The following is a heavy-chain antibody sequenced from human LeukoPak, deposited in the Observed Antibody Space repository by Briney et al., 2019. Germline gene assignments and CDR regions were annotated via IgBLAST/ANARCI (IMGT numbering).Heavy chain of an antibody. CDR2: INAGNGNT. Sequence: ASVKVSCKASGYTFTSYAMHWVRQAPGQRLEWMGWINAGNGNTKYSQKFQGRVTITRDTSASTAYMELSSLRSEDTAVYYCARADIVATIFFDYWGQGTLVTVSS. J-gene: IGHJ4*02. CDR1: GYTFTSYA. V-gene: IGHV1-3*01. D-gene: IGHD5-12*01. CDR3: ARADIVATIFFDY.